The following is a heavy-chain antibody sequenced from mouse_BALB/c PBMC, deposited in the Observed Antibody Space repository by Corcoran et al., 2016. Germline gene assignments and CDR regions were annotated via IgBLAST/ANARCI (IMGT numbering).Heavy chain of an antibody. CDR1: GYTFSSYW. CDR3: ARGEYGGRFAY. CDR2: ILPGSGST. J-gene: IGHJ3*01. D-gene: IGHD2-13*01. V-gene: IGHV1-9*01. Sequence: QVQLQQSGAELMKPGASVKISCKATGYTFSSYWIEWVKQRPGHGLEWIGEILPGSGSTNYNEKFKGKATFTAYTSSNTAYMQLSSLTSEDSAVYYCARGEYGGRFAYWGQGTLVTVSA.